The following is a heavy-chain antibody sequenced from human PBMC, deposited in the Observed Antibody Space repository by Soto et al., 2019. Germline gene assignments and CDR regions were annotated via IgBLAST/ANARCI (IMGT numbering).Heavy chain of an antibody. Sequence: QLHLVQSGAEVKKPGASVRVSCKASGYTFPDYYIHWVRQAPGQGLECMGWINPKSGVTNSAQKFQGRITMTRDTSITTAYLELSSLRSDDTAVYYCARGPKPTPRHSNSWFVPDYWGQGSLVTVSS. CDR2: INPKSGVT. CDR1: GYTFPDYY. D-gene: IGHD6-13*01. J-gene: IGHJ4*02. V-gene: IGHV1-2*02. CDR3: ARGPKPTPRHSNSWFVPDY.